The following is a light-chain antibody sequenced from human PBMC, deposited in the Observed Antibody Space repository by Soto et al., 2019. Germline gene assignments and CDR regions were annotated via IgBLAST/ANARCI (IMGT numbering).Light chain of an antibody. V-gene: IGKV1-5*01. CDR3: QQYNNYPRT. CDR2: DAT. J-gene: IGKJ1*01. CDR1: ESIRTW. Sequence: DIQMTQSPSTLSASIGDRVTITCRASESIRTWLAWYQHKPGKAPKFLIYDATNLESGVPSRFSGSGSGTEFTLTISNLQPDDFATYYCQQYNNYPRTFGQGTKVEIK.